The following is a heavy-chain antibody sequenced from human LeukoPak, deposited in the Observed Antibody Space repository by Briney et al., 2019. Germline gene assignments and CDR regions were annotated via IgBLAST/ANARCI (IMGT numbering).Heavy chain of an antibody. CDR2: ISAYNGNT. Sequence: ASVKVSCKASGYTFTSYGISWVRQAPGQGLEWMGWISAYNGNTNYAQKLQGRVTMTTDTSTSTAYMELRSLRSDDTAVYYCARDLTMIEAAHFDYWGQGTLVTVSS. CDR3: ARDLTMIEAAHFDY. J-gene: IGHJ4*02. V-gene: IGHV1-18*01. CDR1: GYTFTSYG. D-gene: IGHD3-22*01.